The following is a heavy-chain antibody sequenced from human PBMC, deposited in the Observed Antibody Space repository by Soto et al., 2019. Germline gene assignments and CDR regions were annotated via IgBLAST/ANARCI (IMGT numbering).Heavy chain of an antibody. V-gene: IGHV2-5*01. J-gene: IGHJ3*02. Sequence: SGPTLVNPTQTLTLTCTLSGISLSTSGVGSGWIRQTPGKALEWLALIYWNDDKHYNPPLRTRLTITKDTSKNQAVLTMTNLDPVDTATYYCARGLATLPVFAFDIWDQGTVVTVSS. CDR1: GISLSTSGVG. D-gene: IGHD6-6*01. CDR3: ARGLATLPVFAFDI. CDR2: IYWNDDK.